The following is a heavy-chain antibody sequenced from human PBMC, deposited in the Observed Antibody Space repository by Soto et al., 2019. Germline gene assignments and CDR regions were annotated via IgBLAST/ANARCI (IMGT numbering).Heavy chain of an antibody. J-gene: IGHJ4*02. Sequence: GGSLRLSCAASGFTFSTYSMNWVRQAPGKGLEWVSSISSSGSYIYYADSVKGRFTISRDNAKNSLYLQMNSLRAEDTAVYYCARDRARNFDYWGQGTLVTVPS. CDR1: GFTFSTYS. CDR3: ARDRARNFDY. V-gene: IGHV3-21*01. CDR2: ISSSGSYI.